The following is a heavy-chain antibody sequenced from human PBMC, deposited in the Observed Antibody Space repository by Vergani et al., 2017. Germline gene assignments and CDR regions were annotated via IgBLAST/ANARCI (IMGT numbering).Heavy chain of an antibody. CDR2: IYYSGTT. V-gene: IGHV4-59*01. CDR1: GGSISSYY. CDR3: ARIWGSSWYWYFDL. D-gene: IGHD6-13*01. J-gene: IGHJ2*01. Sequence: QVQLQESGPGLVKPSETLSLICTVSGGSISSYYWSWIRQPPGKGLEWIGYIYYSGTTNYNPSLKSRVTISVDTSKNQFSLKLSSVTAADTAVYYCARIWGSSWYWYFDLWGRGILVTVSS.